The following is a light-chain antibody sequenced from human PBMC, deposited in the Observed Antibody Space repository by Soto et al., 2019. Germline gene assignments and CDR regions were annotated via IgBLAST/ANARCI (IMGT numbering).Light chain of an antibody. Sequence: QSVLTQPPSVSAAPGQKVSISCSGSTSNVGKNYVSWYQQLPGTAPKLVIYDDRRRPSGIPDRFSGSKSGTSATLAITGLQTGDEADYHCGTWDSSLSVWMFGAGTKSPS. J-gene: IGLJ3*02. V-gene: IGLV1-51*01. CDR2: DDR. CDR1: TSNVGKNY. CDR3: GTWDSSLSVWM.